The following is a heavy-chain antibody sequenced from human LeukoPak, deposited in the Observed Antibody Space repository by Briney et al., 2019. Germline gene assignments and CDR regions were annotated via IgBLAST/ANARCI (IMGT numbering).Heavy chain of an antibody. CDR1: GYTFTSYD. CDR2: MNPNSGNT. Sequence: ASVKVSCKASGYTFTSYDINWVRQATGQGLEWMGWMNPNSGNTGYAQKFQGRVTMTRNTSISTAYMELSSLRSEDTAVYYCARSGVGSSGWYDYYYYGMDVWGQGTTVTVSS. V-gene: IGHV1-8*01. D-gene: IGHD6-19*01. CDR3: ARSGVGSSGWYDYYYYGMDV. J-gene: IGHJ6*02.